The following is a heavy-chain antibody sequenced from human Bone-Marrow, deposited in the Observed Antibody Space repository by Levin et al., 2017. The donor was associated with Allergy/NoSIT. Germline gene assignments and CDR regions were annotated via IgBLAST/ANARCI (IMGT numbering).Heavy chain of an antibody. D-gene: IGHD4-17*01. CDR3: TKDSQFGEYEIYAFDS. CDR2: ISGFGFET. Sequence: QPGGSLRLSCAASGFIFTNYAMNWVRQAPGKGLEWVSGISGFGFETYYAGSVKGRFTISRDGDKNTVFLDMSSLRAEDTAVYYCTKDSQFGEYEIYAFDSWGQGTVVTVAS. CDR1: GFIFTNYA. V-gene: IGHV3-23*01. J-gene: IGHJ3*01.